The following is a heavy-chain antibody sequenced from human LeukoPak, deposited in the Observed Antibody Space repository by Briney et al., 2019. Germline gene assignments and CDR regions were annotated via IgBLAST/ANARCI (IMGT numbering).Heavy chain of an antibody. CDR1: GFTVRSNY. CDR2: IYSGGST. CDR3: ARRLYSSSWSSFDY. Sequence: PGGSLRLSCAASGFTVRSNYMSWVRQAPGRGLEWVSVIYSGGSTYYADSVKGRFTISRDNSKNTLYLQMNSLRAEDTAVYYCARRLYSSSWSSFDYWGQGTLVTVSS. D-gene: IGHD6-13*01. J-gene: IGHJ4*02. V-gene: IGHV3-53*01.